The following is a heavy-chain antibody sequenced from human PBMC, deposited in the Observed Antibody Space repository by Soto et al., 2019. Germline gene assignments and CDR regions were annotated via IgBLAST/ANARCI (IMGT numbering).Heavy chain of an antibody. D-gene: IGHD3-10*02. Sequence: GGSLRLSCAASGFTFSSYAMHWVRQAPGKGLEWVAVISYDGSNKYYADSVKGRFTISRDNSKNTLYLQMNSLRAEDTAVYYCARADVRGDLDYWGQGTLVTVSS. V-gene: IGHV3-30-3*01. CDR2: ISYDGSNK. CDR3: ARADVRGDLDY. CDR1: GFTFSSYA. J-gene: IGHJ4*02.